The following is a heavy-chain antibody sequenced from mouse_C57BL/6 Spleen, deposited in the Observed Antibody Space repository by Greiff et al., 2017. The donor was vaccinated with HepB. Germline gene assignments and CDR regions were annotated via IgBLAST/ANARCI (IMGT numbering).Heavy chain of an antibody. J-gene: IGHJ3*01. D-gene: IGHD1-1*01. Sequence: QVQLQQPGAELVKPGASVKMSCKASGYTFTSYWITWVKQRPGQGLEWIGDIYPGSGSTNYNEKFKSKATLTVDTSSSTAYMQLSSLTSEDSAVYYCARVGDYYGSSWFAYWGQGTLVTVSA. CDR3: ARVGDYYGSSWFAY. CDR1: GYTFTSYW. V-gene: IGHV1-55*01. CDR2: IYPGSGST.